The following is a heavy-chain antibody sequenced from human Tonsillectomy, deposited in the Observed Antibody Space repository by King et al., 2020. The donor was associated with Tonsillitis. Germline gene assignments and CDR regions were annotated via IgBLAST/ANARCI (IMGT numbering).Heavy chain of an antibody. Sequence: QLQESGPGLVKPSETLSLTCTVSGYSISSGYYWGWIRQPPGKGLEWIGSIYHSGSTYYNPSLKSRVTISVDTSKNQFSLKLSSVTAADTAVYYCARGEGVMTTVINFDYWGQGTLVTVSS. CDR1: GYSISSGYY. D-gene: IGHD4-23*01. CDR2: IYHSGST. CDR3: ARGEGVMTTVINFDY. V-gene: IGHV4-38-2*02. J-gene: IGHJ4*02.